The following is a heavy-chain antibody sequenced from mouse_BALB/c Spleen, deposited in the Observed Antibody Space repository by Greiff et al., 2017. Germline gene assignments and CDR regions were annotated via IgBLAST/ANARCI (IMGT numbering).Heavy chain of an antibody. J-gene: IGHJ3*01. CDR2: INSNGGST. CDR1: GFTFSSYG. Sequence: EVKLMESGGGLVQPGGSLKLSCAASGFTFSSYGMSWVRQTPDKRLELVATINSNGGSTYYPDSVKGRFTISRDNAKNTLYLQMSSLKSEDTAMYYCARDDDGFAYWGQGTLVTVSA. V-gene: IGHV5-6-3*01. CDR3: ARDDDGFAY.